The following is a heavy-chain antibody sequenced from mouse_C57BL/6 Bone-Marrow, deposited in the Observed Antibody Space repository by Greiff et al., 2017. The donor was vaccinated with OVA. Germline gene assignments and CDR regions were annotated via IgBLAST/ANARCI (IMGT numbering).Heavy chain of an antibody. CDR3: ARLGVCSWYFEV. V-gene: IGHV1-82*01. J-gene: IGHJ1*03. Sequence: VKLMESGPELVKPGASVKISCKASGYAFSSSWMNWVKQRPGKGLEWIGRIYPGDGDTNYNGKFKGKATLTADKSSSTAYMQLSSLTSEDSAVYFCARLGVCSWYFEVWGTGSTVTVSS. CDR1: GYAFSSSW. D-gene: IGHD6-5*01. CDR2: IYPGDGDT.